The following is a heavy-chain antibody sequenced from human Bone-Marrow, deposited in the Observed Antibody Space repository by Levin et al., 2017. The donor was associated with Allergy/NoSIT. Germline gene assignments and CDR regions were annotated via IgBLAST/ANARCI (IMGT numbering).Heavy chain of an antibody. CDR1: GFSFRSYD. Sequence: SCSASGFSFRSYDMHWVRQATGEGLQWVSTITSAGDTYYQGSVRGRFTISRENAKTSVYLQMNSLRAGDTAVYYCASDRLGYDLARRYYYYALDVWGQGTTVTVSS. CDR2: ITSAGDT. J-gene: IGHJ6*02. V-gene: IGHV3-13*04. D-gene: IGHD3-3*01. CDR3: ASDRLGYDLARRYYYYALDV.